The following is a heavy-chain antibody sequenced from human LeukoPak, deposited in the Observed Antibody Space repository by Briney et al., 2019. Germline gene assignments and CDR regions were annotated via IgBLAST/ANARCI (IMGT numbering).Heavy chain of an antibody. D-gene: IGHD2-2*01. CDR3: ARGYAYCSSTSCSGGYYYMDV. J-gene: IGHJ6*03. V-gene: IGHV4-59*08. Sequence: SETLSLTCTVSGGSISSYYWSWMRQRPGKGLECTGYIYYSGSTNYNPSLKSRVTISVDTSKNQFSLKLSSVTAADTAVYYCARGYAYCSSTSCSGGYYYMDVWGKGTTVTVSS. CDR2: IYYSGST. CDR1: GGSISSYY.